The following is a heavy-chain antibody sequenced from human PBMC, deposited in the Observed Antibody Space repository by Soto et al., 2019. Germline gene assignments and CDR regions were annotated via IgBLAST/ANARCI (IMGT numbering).Heavy chain of an antibody. V-gene: IGHV1-46*01. J-gene: IGHJ5*02. D-gene: IGHD2-15*01. CDR2: INPSGGST. CDR3: ARDRGGYCSGGSCSEAWFDP. CDR1: GYTFTSYY. Sequence: ASVKVSCKASGYTFTSYYMHWVRQAPGQGLEWMGIINPSGGSTSYAQKFQGRVTMTRDTSTSTVYMELSSLRSEDTAVYYCARDRGGYCSGGSCSEAWFDPWGQGTLVTVSS.